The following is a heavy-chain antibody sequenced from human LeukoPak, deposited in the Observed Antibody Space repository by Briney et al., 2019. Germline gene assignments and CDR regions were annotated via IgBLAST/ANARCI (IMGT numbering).Heavy chain of an antibody. D-gene: IGHD4-17*01. CDR2: IYHSGST. Sequence: PSETLSLTCTVSGYSISSGYYWGWIRQPPGKGLEWIGSIYHSGSTYYNPSLKSRVTISVDTSKNQFSLKLSSVTAADTAVYYCARDGYMEDYGDYGIGYWGQGTLVTVSS. V-gene: IGHV4-38-2*02. CDR1: GYSISSGYY. CDR3: ARDGYMEDYGDYGIGY. J-gene: IGHJ4*02.